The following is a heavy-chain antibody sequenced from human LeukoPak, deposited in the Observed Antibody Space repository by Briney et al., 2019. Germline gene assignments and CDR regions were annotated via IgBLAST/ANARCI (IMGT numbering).Heavy chain of an antibody. CDR3: ARGHFYSSSWYGPLDP. Sequence: GGSLRLSCAASGLTFSTYWMNWVRQAPGKGLEGVANIKEDGSEKYYVDSVKGRFTISRDNAKNSLYLQMNSLRAEDTALYYCARGHFYSSSWYGPLDPWGQGTLVTVSS. D-gene: IGHD6-13*01. J-gene: IGHJ5*02. CDR2: IKEDGSEK. V-gene: IGHV3-7*01. CDR1: GLTFSTYW.